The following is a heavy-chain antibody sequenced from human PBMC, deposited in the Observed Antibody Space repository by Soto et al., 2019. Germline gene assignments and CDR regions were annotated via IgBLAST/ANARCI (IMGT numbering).Heavy chain of an antibody. Sequence: QVHLVQSGAEVKKPGASVQVSCKASGYSFTSYGISWVRQAAGQGLEWMAWISGYNGKTRFAPKYQGRLTMTIDTSTSTAYMDLRSLRSDDAAMYYCARHKMVNTANWFDLWGQGTLLTVSS. V-gene: IGHV1-18*01. J-gene: IGHJ5*02. D-gene: IGHD5-18*01. CDR3: ARHKMVNTANWFDL. CDR2: ISGYNGKT. CDR1: GYSFTSYG.